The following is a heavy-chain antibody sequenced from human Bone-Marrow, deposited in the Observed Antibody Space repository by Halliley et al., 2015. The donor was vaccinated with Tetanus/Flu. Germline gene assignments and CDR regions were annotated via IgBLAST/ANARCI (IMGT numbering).Heavy chain of an antibody. CDR1: GDSVTSGAFY. Sequence: TLSLTCSVTGDSVTSGAFYWSWIRQTPGKGLEWIGQIFHSGSTKYNPSLESRVTISIDTSKNQFSLMLKSVTAADTAVYYCARRIGGVTWYCFDSWGQGTLLAVSS. J-gene: IGHJ4*02. CDR2: IFHSGST. CDR3: ARRIGGVTWYCFDS. V-gene: IGHV4-61*08. D-gene: IGHD3-16*01.